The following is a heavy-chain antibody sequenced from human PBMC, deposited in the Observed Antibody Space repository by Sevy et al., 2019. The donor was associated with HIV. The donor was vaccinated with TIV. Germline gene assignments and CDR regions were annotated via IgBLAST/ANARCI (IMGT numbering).Heavy chain of an antibody. V-gene: IGHV3-30*18. D-gene: IGHD1-26*01. Sequence: GESLKISCAASGFTFSSYGMHWVRQAPGKGLEWVAVISYDGSNKYYADSVKGRFTISRDNSKNTLYLQMNSLRAEDTAVYYCAKLWASEWELPEFDPWGQRTLVTVSS. J-gene: IGHJ5*02. CDR3: AKLWASEWELPEFDP. CDR2: ISYDGSNK. CDR1: GFTFSSYG.